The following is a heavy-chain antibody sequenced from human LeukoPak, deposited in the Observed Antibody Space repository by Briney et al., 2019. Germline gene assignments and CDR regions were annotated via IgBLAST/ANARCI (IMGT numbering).Heavy chain of an antibody. CDR1: GYTFTSYG. CDR3: ARTQQLVLRSPLDP. CDR2: MNPFSANT. Sequence: ASVKVSCKASGYTFTSYGISWVRQAPGQGLEWMGWMNPFSANTGYAQNFQGRITITRNTSINTAYMELSSLRSGDTAVYYCARTQQLVLRSPLDPWGQGTLVTVSS. V-gene: IGHV1-8*03. D-gene: IGHD6-13*01. J-gene: IGHJ5*02.